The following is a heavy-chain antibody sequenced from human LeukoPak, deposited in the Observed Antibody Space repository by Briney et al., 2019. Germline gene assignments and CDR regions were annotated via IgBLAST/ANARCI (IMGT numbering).Heavy chain of an antibody. V-gene: IGHV1-18*01. CDR1: GYTFTSYG. Sequence: ASVKVSCKASGYTFTSYGISWVRQAPGQGLEWMGWISAYNGNTNYAQKLQGRVTMTTDTSTSTAYMELRSLRSDDTAVYYCARDSSGYSYGYGFDYWGQGTLVTVSS. CDR2: ISAYNGNT. J-gene: IGHJ4*02. D-gene: IGHD5-18*01. CDR3: ARDSSGYSYGYGFDY.